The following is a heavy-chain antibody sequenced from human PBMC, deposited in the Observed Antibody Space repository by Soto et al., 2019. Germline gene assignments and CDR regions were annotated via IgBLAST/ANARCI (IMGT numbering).Heavy chain of an antibody. CDR2: ISGSGGTT. V-gene: IGHV3-15*07. CDR1: GGSISSYG. Sequence: ETLSLTCTVSGGSISSYGWSWVRQAPGKGLEWVSAISGSGGTTDYAAPVKGRFTISRDDSKNTLYLQMNSLKTEDTAVYYCTTDDIVVVPAASESKIDYWGQGTLVTVSS. D-gene: IGHD2-2*01. J-gene: IGHJ4*02. CDR3: TTDDIVVVPAASESKIDY.